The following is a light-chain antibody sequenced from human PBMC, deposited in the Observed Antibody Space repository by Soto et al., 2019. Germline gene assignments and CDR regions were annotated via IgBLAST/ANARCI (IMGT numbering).Light chain of an antibody. CDR1: SSDVGNYNF. J-gene: IGLJ1*01. CDR2: EVT. V-gene: IGLV2-14*01. CDR3: ASYTSSNTLV. Sequence: QSVLAQPASVSLSPGQSITISCSGTSSDVGNYNFVSWHQQHPGKAPKLLIFEVTNRPSGVSSRFSGSKSGNTASLTISGLQAEDEADYYCASYTSSNTLVLGTGTKVTVL.